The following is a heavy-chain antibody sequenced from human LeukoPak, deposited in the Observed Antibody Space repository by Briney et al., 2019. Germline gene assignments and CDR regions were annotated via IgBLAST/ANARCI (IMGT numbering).Heavy chain of an antibody. J-gene: IGHJ4*02. Sequence: GRSLRLSCAASGFTFSSYVMHWVRQAPGKGLEWVAVISYDGSNKYYADSVKGRFTISRDNSKNTLYLQMNSLRAEDTAVYYCASEHVVVVAATLDYWGQGTLVTVSS. CDR2: ISYDGSNK. CDR1: GFTFSSYV. CDR3: ASEHVVVVAATLDY. D-gene: IGHD2-15*01. V-gene: IGHV3-30*04.